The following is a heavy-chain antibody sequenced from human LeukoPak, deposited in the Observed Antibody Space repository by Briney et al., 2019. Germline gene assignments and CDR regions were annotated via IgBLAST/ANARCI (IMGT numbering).Heavy chain of an antibody. Sequence: GGSLRLSCAASGFTFSSYWMHWVRQAPGKGLEWVSSISGSSSYIYYADSVKGRFTISRDNAKNSLYLQMNSLRAEDTAVYYCVREGLFYWGQGTLVTVSS. J-gene: IGHJ4*02. CDR2: ISGSSSYI. V-gene: IGHV3-21*01. CDR3: VREGLFY. CDR1: GFTFSSYW. D-gene: IGHD3-22*01.